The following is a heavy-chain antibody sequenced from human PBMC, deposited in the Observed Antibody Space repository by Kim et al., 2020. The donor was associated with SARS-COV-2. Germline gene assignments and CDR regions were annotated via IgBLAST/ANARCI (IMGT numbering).Heavy chain of an antibody. J-gene: IGHJ4*02. D-gene: IGHD3-10*01. CDR3: ARSGSGSRFYFDY. Sequence: SNPSLKSRVPISVDQSKNQFSLKLSSVTAADTAVYYCARSGSGSRFYFDYWGQGTLVTVSS. V-gene: IGHV4-39*01.